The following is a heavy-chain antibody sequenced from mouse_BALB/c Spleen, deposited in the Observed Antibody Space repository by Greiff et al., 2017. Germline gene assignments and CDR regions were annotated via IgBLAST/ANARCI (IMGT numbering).Heavy chain of an antibody. CDR1: GFSLTSYD. Sequence: QVQLKESGPGLVAPSQSLSITCTVSGFSLTSYDISWIRQPPGKGLEWLGVIWTGGGTNYNSAFMSRLSISKDNSKSQVFLKMNSLQTDDTAIYYCVRDSSGYVGAMDYWGQGTSVTVSA. D-gene: IGHD3-1*01. J-gene: IGHJ4*01. CDR3: VRDSSGYVGAMDY. CDR2: IWTGGGT. V-gene: IGHV2-9-2*01.